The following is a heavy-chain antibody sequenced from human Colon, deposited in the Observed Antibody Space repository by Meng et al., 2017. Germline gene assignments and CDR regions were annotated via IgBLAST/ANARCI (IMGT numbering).Heavy chain of an antibody. D-gene: IGHD6-13*01. CDR1: AFPVSGNH. CDR2: IDTDGGP. Sequence: EVRVAEAGGGSVQPGGSRRHSCTDSAFPVSGNHMSWVRQAPGKGLEWVSVIDTDGGPHYIASVRGRFTISRDNSKNTLSLQMNSLRPDDTAVYYCVRGGQQLAHYWGQGTLVTVSS. J-gene: IGHJ4*02. V-gene: IGHV3-66*02. CDR3: VRGGQQLAHY.